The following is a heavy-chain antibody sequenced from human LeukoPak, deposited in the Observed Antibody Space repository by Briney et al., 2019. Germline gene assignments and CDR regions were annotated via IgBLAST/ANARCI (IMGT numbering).Heavy chain of an antibody. J-gene: IGHJ4*02. Sequence: PSETLSLTCTVSGGSISSSSYYWGWIRQPPGKGLEWIGTIYYTGRTYYNPSLKSRVTISEDTSNNQFSLKLSSVTAADTAVYYCVRRPYYYGSGRDIACWGQGILVTVSS. V-gene: IGHV4-39*01. D-gene: IGHD3-10*01. CDR3: VRRPYYYGSGRDIAC. CDR1: GGSISSSSYY. CDR2: IYYTGRT.